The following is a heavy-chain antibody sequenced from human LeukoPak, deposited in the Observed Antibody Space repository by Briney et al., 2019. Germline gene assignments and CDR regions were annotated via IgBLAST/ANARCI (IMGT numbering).Heavy chain of an antibody. Sequence: PGGSLRLSCAASGFTFSTYVMHLVRQAPGNGLESVAIIGYDGSNKNYADSVKDRFTISRDNSKNTLYLQMNSLRAEDTAVYYCARASGAYPSDFDYWGQGTLVTVSS. CDR2: IGYDGSNK. J-gene: IGHJ4*02. CDR1: GFTFSTYV. CDR3: ARASGAYPSDFDY. D-gene: IGHD4/OR15-4a*01. V-gene: IGHV3-33*01.